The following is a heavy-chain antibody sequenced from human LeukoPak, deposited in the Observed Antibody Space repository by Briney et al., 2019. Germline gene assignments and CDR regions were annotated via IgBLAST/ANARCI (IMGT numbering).Heavy chain of an antibody. V-gene: IGHV1-46*01. Sequence: ASVKVSCKASGYTFTSYYMHWVRQAPGQGLEWMGIINPSGGSTSYAQKFQGRVTMTRDMSTSTVYMELSSLRSEDTAGYYCAREFGSSGYFHTYYYYYYMDVWGKGTTVTVSS. CDR1: GYTFTSYY. CDR3: AREFGSSGYFHTYYYYYYMDV. J-gene: IGHJ6*03. D-gene: IGHD3-22*01. CDR2: INPSGGST.